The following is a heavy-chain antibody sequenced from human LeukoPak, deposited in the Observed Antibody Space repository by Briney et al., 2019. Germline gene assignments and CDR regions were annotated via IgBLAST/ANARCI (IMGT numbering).Heavy chain of an antibody. CDR2: IYYSGST. CDR1: GGSISSSSYY. Sequence: PSETLSLTCTVSGGSISSSSYYWGWIRQPPRKGLEWIGSIYYSGSTYYNPSLKSRVTISVDTSKNQFSLKLSSVTAADTALYYCARVDHGDYGTYFDYWGQGTLVTVSS. J-gene: IGHJ4*02. V-gene: IGHV4-39*01. D-gene: IGHD4-17*01. CDR3: ARVDHGDYGTYFDY.